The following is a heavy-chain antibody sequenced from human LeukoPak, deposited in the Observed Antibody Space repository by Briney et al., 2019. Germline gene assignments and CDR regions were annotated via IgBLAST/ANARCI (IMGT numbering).Heavy chain of an antibody. CDR1: GFTFSNYA. CDR3: ARADSGPSFPPDY. CDR2: ISSNGDST. D-gene: IGHD5-12*01. Sequence: GGSLRLSCAASGFTFSNYAMHWVRQAPGKGLEYVSAISSNGDSTYYAKSVKGSFTISRDNSNNTLFLQMGSPTPEDMAVYYCARADSGPSFPPDYWGQGTLVTVSS. J-gene: IGHJ4*02. V-gene: IGHV3-64*01.